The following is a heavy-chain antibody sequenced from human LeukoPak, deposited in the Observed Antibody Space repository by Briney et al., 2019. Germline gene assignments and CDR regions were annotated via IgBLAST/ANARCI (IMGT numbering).Heavy chain of an antibody. CDR1: GFTFSSYY. CDR2: IGSSSTRI. J-gene: IGHJ4*02. V-gene: IGHV3-21*01. CDR3: ARGVSYRVVMTATDLDY. D-gene: IGHD2-21*02. Sequence: GGSLRLSCEASGFTFSSYYMNWVRQAPGRGLEWVSSIGSSSTRIFYADSVKGRFTISRDNAKNSLYLQMNSLRAEDTAVYYCARGVSYRVVMTATDLDYWGQGTLVTVSS.